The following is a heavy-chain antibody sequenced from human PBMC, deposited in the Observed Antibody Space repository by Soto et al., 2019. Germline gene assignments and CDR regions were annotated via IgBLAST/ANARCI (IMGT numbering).Heavy chain of an antibody. V-gene: IGHV1-69*05. CDR2: IIPIFGTA. CDR1: GGTFSSYA. D-gene: IGHD3-22*01. J-gene: IGHJ4*02. CDR3: ARDLGYYDSSGPFDY. Sequence: QVQLVQSGAEVKKPGSSVKVSCKASGGTFSSYAISWVRQAPGQGLEWMGGIIPIFGTANYAQKFQGRVTITTDESARTADMDLSSLRSEDTAVYYCARDLGYYDSSGPFDYWGQGTLVTVSS.